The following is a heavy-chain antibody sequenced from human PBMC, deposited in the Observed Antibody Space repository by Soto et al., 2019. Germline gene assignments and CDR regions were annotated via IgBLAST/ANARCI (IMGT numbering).Heavy chain of an antibody. CDR3: ARAPASYDSSGYIHVHGMDV. Sequence: SVKVSCKASGCTFSSYAISWVRQAPGQGLEWMGGIIPIFGTANYAQKFQGRVTITADESTSTAYMELSSLRSEDTAVYYCARAPASYDSSGYIHVHGMDVWGQGTTVTVSS. V-gene: IGHV1-69*13. CDR1: GCTFSSYA. CDR2: IIPIFGTA. D-gene: IGHD3-22*01. J-gene: IGHJ6*02.